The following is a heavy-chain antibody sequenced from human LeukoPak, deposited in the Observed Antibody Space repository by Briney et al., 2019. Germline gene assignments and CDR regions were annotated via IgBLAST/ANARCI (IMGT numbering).Heavy chain of an antibody. CDR2: IKQDGSEK. V-gene: IGHV3-7*01. D-gene: IGHD3-16*01. CDR1: GFTFSSYW. J-gene: IGHJ6*03. Sequence: GGSLRLSCAASGFTFSSYWMTWVRQAPGKGLEWVANIKQDGSEKYSVDSVRGRFTISRDNAKNSLYMQMNSLRAEDTAVYYCARVMSASVWRTYGSYYYYYYMDVWGKGTTVTVSS. CDR3: ARVMSASVWRTYGSYYYYYYMDV.